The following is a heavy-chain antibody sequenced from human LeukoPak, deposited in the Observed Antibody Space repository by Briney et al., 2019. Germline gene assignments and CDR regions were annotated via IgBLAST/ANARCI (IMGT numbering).Heavy chain of an antibody. Sequence: NPSETLSLTCAVYGGSFSGYYWSWIRQPPGKGLEWIGEVEHSGSTNYNPSLKSRVTISVDTSKKQFSLKLTSVTAADTAVYYCVRGYGSGSYWNYWGQGTLVTVSS. CDR2: VEHSGST. D-gene: IGHD3-10*01. V-gene: IGHV4-34*01. CDR1: GGSFSGYY. J-gene: IGHJ4*02. CDR3: VRGYGSGSYWNY.